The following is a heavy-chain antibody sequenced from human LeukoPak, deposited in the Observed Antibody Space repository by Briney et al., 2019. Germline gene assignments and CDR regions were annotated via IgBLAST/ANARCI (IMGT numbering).Heavy chain of an antibody. CDR3: ARGNIKFDY. V-gene: IGHV3-21*01. J-gene: IGHJ4*02. CDR1: GFTFSSYI. Sequence: GGSLRLSCAASGFTFSSYIMNRVRQAPGKGLEWVSSISSSSDYIYYVDSVKGRFTISRDNAKKSLYLQMNSLRAEDTAVYYCARGNIKFDYWGQGTLVTVSS. CDR2: ISSSSDYI.